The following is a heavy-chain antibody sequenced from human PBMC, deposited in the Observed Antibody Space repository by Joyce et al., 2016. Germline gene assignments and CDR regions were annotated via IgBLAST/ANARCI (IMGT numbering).Heavy chain of an antibody. CDR3: AGTFNYPHHDGMDV. D-gene: IGHD5-24*01. J-gene: IGHJ6*02. CDR1: GGSFNKYT. CDR2: IIPMLNMT. V-gene: IGHV1-69*02. Sequence: QVHLVQSGAEVKKSGSSVKVSCKASGGSFNKYTVSWVRQAPGQGLAWMGRIIPMLNMTNYAQEFQGRVPITADKSTTTAYMQLTGLRSDDTAVYFCAGTFNYPHHDGMDVWGQGTTVTVSS.